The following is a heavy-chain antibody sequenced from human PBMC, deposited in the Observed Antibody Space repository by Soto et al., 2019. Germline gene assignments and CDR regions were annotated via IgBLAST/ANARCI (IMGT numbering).Heavy chain of an antibody. V-gene: IGHV1-69*01. CDR1: ADSFSSYG. D-gene: IGHD3-3*01. CDR2: IIPIFGTT. J-gene: IGHJ4*02. CDR3: ARGFPDGWVEPGVVRGYLDT. Sequence: QVQLVQSGAEVKEPGSAVKVSCKAPADSFSSYGISWVRQAPGQGLEWMGGIIPIFGTTNYAEKFQGRVTITADESTKTANMESSSLRSEDTALYYCARGFPDGWVEPGVVRGYLDTWGRGTLVTVSS.